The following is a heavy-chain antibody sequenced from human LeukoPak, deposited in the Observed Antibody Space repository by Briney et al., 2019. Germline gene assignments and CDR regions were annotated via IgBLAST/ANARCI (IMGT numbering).Heavy chain of an antibody. Sequence: PGGALRLSCAASGFTFSSYSMNWLRQAPGKGLEWVSSISSSSSYIYYGDSVKGRFTISRENAKNSLYLQMNSLRAEETAVYYCAREVAVAGKRDAFDIWGQGTMVTVSS. CDR2: ISSSSSYI. CDR3: AREVAVAGKRDAFDI. D-gene: IGHD6-19*01. CDR1: GFTFSSYS. J-gene: IGHJ3*02. V-gene: IGHV3-21*01.